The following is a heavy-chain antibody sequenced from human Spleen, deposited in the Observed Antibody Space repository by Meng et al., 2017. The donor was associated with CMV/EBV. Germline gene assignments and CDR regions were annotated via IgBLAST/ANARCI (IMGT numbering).Heavy chain of an antibody. CDR2: IYRGGST. J-gene: IGHJ6*02. CDR1: GFTFSNAW. D-gene: IGHD2-2*01. CDR3: ARADCSSTNCNSNYYYGLDV. V-gene: IGHV3-66*02. Sequence: GGSLRLSCAASGFTFSNAWMSWVRQVPEKGLEWVSVIYRGGSTYYADSVKGRFTVFRDNSENTLYLQMRSLRPDDTAVYYCARADCSSTNCNSNYYYGLDVWGQGTTVTVSS.